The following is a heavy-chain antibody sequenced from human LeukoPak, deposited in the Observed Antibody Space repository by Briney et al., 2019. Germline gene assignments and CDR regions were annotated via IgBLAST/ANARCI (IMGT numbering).Heavy chain of an antibody. D-gene: IGHD3-10*01. Sequence: ASVKVSCKASGYTFTSYGISWVRQAPGQGLEWMGWISAYNGNTNYAQKLQGRVTMTTDTPTSTAYMELRSLRSDDTAVYYCARDLRTIYYYGSGSPLDCWGQGTLVTVSS. CDR3: ARDLRTIYYYGSGSPLDC. V-gene: IGHV1-18*04. CDR1: GYTFTSYG. CDR2: ISAYNGNT. J-gene: IGHJ4*02.